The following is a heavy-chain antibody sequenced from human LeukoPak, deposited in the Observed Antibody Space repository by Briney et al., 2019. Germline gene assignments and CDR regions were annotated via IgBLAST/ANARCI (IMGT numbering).Heavy chain of an antibody. CDR1: GGSFSGYY. CDR3: ASIAGGPPS. V-gene: IGHV4-34*01. CDR2: INHSGST. D-gene: IGHD2-15*01. Sequence: SSETLSLTCAVYGGSFSGYYWSWIRQPPGKGLEWIGEINHSGSTNYNPSLKSRVAISVDTSKNQFSLKLSSVTAADTAVYYCASIAGGPPSWGQGTLVTVSS. J-gene: IGHJ5*02.